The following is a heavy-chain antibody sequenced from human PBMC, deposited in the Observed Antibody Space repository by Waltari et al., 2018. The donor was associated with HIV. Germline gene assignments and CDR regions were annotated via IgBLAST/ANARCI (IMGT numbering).Heavy chain of an antibody. CDR1: GYTITGYF. J-gene: IGHJ4*02. CDR3: ARDMGPFNN. D-gene: IGHD3-16*01. Sequence: QVQLVQSGAEVKKPGASVKVSCKASGYTITGYFLHWVRQAPGQGLEWMGRLNPSSGKTNYAQKFQGRVTMTSDTSINTAYMELSSLRSDDTAAYYCARDMGPFNNWGQGTLVTVSS. CDR2: LNPSSGKT. V-gene: IGHV1-2*06.